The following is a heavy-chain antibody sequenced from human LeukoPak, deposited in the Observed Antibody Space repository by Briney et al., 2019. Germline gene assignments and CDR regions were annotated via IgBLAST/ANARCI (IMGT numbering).Heavy chain of an antibody. D-gene: IGHD6-13*01. CDR3: AKTQAAVGKAWFDP. V-gene: IGHV3-23*01. CDR1: GFTFSSYG. Sequence: GGTLRLSCAASGFTFSSYGMSWVRQAPGKGLEWVSAIGGSGGSTYYADSVKGRFTISRDNSKNTLYLQMNSLRAEDMAVYYCAKTQAAVGKAWFDPWGQGTLVTVSS. CDR2: IGGSGGST. J-gene: IGHJ5*02.